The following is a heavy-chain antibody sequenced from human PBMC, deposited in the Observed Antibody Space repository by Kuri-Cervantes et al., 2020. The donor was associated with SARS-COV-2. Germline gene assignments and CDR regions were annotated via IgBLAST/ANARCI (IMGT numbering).Heavy chain of an antibody. CDR2: IYYSGST. CDR3: ARSQVVRHLDWSSELSYRYYMDV. CDR1: GGSISSYY. Sequence: GSLRLSCTVSGGSISSYYWSWIRQPPGKGLEWIGYIYYSGSTNYNPSLKSRVTISTDTSKNQFSLRLNSVTTADTAVYFCARSQVVRHLDWSSELSYRYYMDVWGKGTTVTVSS. V-gene: IGHV4-59*01. D-gene: IGHD3-9*01. J-gene: IGHJ6*04.